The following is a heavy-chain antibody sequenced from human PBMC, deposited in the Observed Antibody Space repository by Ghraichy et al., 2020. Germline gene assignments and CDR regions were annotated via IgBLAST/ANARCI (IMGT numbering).Heavy chain of an antibody. CDR1: GFTFSSYE. V-gene: IGHV3-48*03. Sequence: GESLNISCAASGFTFSSYEMNWVRQAPGKGLEWVSYISSSGSTIYYADSVKGRFTISRDNAKNSLYLQMNSLRAEDTAVYYCATRPRHYYDSSGYLDYWGQGTLVTVSS. D-gene: IGHD3-22*01. J-gene: IGHJ4*02. CDR3: ATRPRHYYDSSGYLDY. CDR2: ISSSGSTI.